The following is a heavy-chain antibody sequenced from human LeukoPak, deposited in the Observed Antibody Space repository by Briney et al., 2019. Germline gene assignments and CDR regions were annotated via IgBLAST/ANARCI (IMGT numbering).Heavy chain of an antibody. CDR3: ARGRRASCYDGFDI. CDR1: GFTFSSYA. J-gene: IGHJ3*02. Sequence: GGSLRLSCAASGFTFSSYAMHWVRQGPGRGLEYVASMTSNGGSTYYANSVKGRFTISRDNPKNTLYLQMDSLRAEDMALYYCARGRRASCYDGFDIWGQGTMVTVSS. V-gene: IGHV3-64*01. D-gene: IGHD5-24*01. CDR2: MTSNGGST.